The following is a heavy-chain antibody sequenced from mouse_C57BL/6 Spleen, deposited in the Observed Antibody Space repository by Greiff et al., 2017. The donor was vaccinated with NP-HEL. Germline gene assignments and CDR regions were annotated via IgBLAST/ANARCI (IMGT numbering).Heavy chain of an antibody. CDR2: FHPYNDDT. CDR3: ARGHYYARAMDY. D-gene: IGHD1-2*01. Sequence: VQLQQSGAELVKPGASVKMSCKASGYTFTTYPIEWMKQKHGKSLKWIGNFHPYNDDTKYNEKFKGKATLTVAKSSSTVYLELSRLTSDDTAVYYCARGHYYARAMDYWGQGTSVTVSS. V-gene: IGHV1-47*01. CDR1: GYTFTTYP. J-gene: IGHJ4*01.